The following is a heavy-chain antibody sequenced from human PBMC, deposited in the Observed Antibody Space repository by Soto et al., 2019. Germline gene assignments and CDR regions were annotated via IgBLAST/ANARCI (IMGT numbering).Heavy chain of an antibody. Sequence: EVQLVESGGGLVQPGGSLRLSCAASGFTFSSYSMNWVRQAPGKGLEWVSYISSSSSTIYYADSVKGRFTISRDNAKNSLYLQMNSLRAEDTAVYYCARDQKAGENWFDPWGQATLVTVSS. CDR2: ISSSSSTI. V-gene: IGHV3-48*01. CDR1: GFTFSSYS. J-gene: IGHJ5*02. CDR3: ARDQKAGENWFDP.